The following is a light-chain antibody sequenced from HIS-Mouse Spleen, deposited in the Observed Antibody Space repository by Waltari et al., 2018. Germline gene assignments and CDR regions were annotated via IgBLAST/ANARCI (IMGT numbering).Light chain of an antibody. Sequence: DIQMTQSPSSLSASVGDRVTITCRASQIISSYLTWYQQKPVKDPTLLIYAASSLHSGVPSRFSGSGSGTDFTLTISSLQPEDFATYYCQQSYSTPQWTFGQGTKVEIK. CDR1: QIISSY. CDR2: AAS. V-gene: IGKV1-39*01. CDR3: QQSYSTPQWT. J-gene: IGKJ1*01.